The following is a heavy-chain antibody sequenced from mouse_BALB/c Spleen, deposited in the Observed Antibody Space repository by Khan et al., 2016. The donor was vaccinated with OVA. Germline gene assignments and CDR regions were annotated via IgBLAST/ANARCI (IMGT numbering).Heavy chain of an antibody. CDR1: GYSITSDYA. CDR3: ARDGYRYNYAMDY. D-gene: IGHD2-3*01. CDR2: ISYSGST. J-gene: IGHJ4*01. V-gene: IGHV3-2*02. Sequence: EVQLQESGPGLVKPSQSLSLTCTVTGYSITSDYAWNWIRQLPGNKLEWMGYISYSGSTNYNPALKSRISITRDTSKNQFFLQLNSVTTEDTATYYCARDGYRYNYAMDYWGQGTSVTVSS.